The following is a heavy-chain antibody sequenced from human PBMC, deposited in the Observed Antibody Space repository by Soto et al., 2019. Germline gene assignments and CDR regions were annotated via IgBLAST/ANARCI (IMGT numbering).Heavy chain of an antibody. J-gene: IGHJ5*02. V-gene: IGHV1-3*01. CDR1: GYTFTSNA. CDR3: ARDAGSSSP. CDR2: INAGNGNT. D-gene: IGHD6-13*01. Sequence: ASVKASCKDPGYTFTSNAMHWVRQATGQRLEWMGWINAGNGNTKYSQKFQGRVTITRDTSASTAYMELSSLRSEDTAVYYCARDAGSSSPWGQGTLVTVSS.